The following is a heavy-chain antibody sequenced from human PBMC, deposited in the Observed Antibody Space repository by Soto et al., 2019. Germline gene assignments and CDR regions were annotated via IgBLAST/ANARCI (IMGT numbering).Heavy chain of an antibody. D-gene: IGHD5-18*01. CDR2: INHRGST. V-gene: IGHV4-34*01. CDR3: ATFILSPRYCHMGTCHQDS. J-gene: IGHJ4*02. Sequence: QVQLQQWGSGLLKPSETLSLTCAVYGGSFSNYYWSWIRQPPGKGLEWIGDINHRGSTNYNASLKSRVTISVDTSKNQFSLRLISLTAAYTAVYYCATFILSPRYCHMGTCHQDSWGQGTLVTVSS. CDR1: GGSFSNYY.